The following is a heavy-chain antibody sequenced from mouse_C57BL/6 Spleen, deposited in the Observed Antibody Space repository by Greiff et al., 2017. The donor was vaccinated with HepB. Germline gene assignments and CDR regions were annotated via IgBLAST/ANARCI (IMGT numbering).Heavy chain of an antibody. CDR3: ARSGAIYYDYVYAMDY. CDR2: IYPGSGST. V-gene: IGHV1-55*01. J-gene: IGHJ4*01. CDR1: GYTFTSYW. Sequence: QVQLKQPGAELVKPGASVKMSCKASGYTFTSYWITWVKQRPGQGLEWIGDIYPGSGSTNYNEKFKSKATLTVDTSSSTAYMQLSSLTSEDSAVYYCARSGAIYYDYVYAMDYWGQGTSVTVSS. D-gene: IGHD2-4*01.